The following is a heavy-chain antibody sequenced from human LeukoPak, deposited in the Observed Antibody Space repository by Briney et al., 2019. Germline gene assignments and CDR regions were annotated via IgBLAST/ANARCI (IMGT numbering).Heavy chain of an antibody. Sequence: ASVKVSCKASGGTFSSYAISWVRQAPGQGLEWMGGIIPILGTANYAQKFQGRVTITADESTSTAYMELSSLRSEDTAVYYCARGSLSVVAATLGFDYWGQGTLVTVSS. CDR2: IIPILGTA. V-gene: IGHV1-69*01. J-gene: IGHJ4*02. D-gene: IGHD2-15*01. CDR3: ARGSLSVVAATLGFDY. CDR1: GGTFSSYA.